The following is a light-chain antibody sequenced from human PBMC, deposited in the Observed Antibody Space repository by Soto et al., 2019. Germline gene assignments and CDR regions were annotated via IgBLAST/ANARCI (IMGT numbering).Light chain of an antibody. Sequence: QSVLTQPPSVSGAPGQRVTMSCTGSSSNIGAGYDVHWYQQLPGTAHKLLIYVNNNRPSGVPDRFSGSKSGTSASLAITGLQPEDEADYYCQSYDSSLSVVFGGGTQLTVL. J-gene: IGLJ2*01. CDR1: SSNIGAGYD. CDR2: VNN. CDR3: QSYDSSLSVV. V-gene: IGLV1-40*01.